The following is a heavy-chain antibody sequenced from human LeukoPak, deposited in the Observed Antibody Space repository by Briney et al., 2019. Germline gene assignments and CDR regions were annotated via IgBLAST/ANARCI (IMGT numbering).Heavy chain of an antibody. V-gene: IGHV3-48*01. CDR2: VSSSSSTI. CDR1: GFTFSSYS. CDR3: ARGYSSGWALGYYYMDV. D-gene: IGHD6-19*01. Sequence: GGSLRLSCAASGFTFSSYSMNWVRQAPGKGLEWVSYVSSSSSTIYYADSVKGRFTISRDNAKNSLYLQMNSLRAEDTAVYYCARGYSSGWALGYYYMDVWGKGTTVTISS. J-gene: IGHJ6*03.